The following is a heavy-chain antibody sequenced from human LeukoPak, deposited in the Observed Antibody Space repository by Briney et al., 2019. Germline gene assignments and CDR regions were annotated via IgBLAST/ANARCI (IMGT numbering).Heavy chain of an antibody. D-gene: IGHD2-15*01. V-gene: IGHV3-30-3*01. J-gene: IGHJ6*02. CDR3: ATGYCSGGSCYSAYYYGMDV. Sequence: GGSLRLSCAASGFTFSSNAMHWVRQAPGKGLEWVAVISYDGSNKYYADSVKGRFTISRDNSKNTLYLQMNSLRAEDTAVYYCATGYCSGGSCYSAYYYGMDVWGQGTTVTVSS. CDR2: ISYDGSNK. CDR1: GFTFSSNA.